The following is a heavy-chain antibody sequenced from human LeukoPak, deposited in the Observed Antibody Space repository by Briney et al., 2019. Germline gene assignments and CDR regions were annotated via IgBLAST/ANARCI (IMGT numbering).Heavy chain of an antibody. CDR1: GSIFTHYW. D-gene: IGHD3-10*01. Sequence: GESLETPCQVSGSIFTHYWIGWVPQLPGKGLESRGIIFPADSDTTYTPPFQGQVTISADKSISTVYLQWSSLKASDTAMYYCARQSGDGSKTRGYYFAYWGEGTVVTVS. J-gene: IGHJ4*02. V-gene: IGHV5-51*01. CDR2: IFPADSDT. CDR3: ARQSGDGSKTRGYYFAY.